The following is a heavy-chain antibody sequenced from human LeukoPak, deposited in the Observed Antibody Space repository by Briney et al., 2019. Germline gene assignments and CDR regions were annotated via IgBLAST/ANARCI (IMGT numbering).Heavy chain of an antibody. CDR1: GFTVSSNY. CDR2: IYYSGSS. D-gene: IGHD5-18*01. J-gene: IGHJ4*02. V-gene: IGHV4-39*01. CDR3: ARHVSGSAMMHYFDY. Sequence: GSLRLSCAASGFTVSSNYMSWVRQSPGKGLEWIGSIYYSGSSSYNPSLQSRVSISVDTSKNHISLKVFSLTAADTALYYCARHVSGSAMMHYFDYWGQGNLVTVSS.